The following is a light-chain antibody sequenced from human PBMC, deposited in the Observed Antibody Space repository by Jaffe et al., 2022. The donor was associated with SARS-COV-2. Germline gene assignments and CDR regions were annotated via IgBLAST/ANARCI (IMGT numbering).Light chain of an antibody. CDR3: QVWDSASAHVI. CDR1: NIGHKS. Sequence: SYVLTQPPSVSVAPGQTARFPCGGNNIGHKSVHWYQQRPGQAPILVVYDDSARPSGIPERFSGSNSGDTATLTVTRVEAGDEADYYCQVWDSASAHVIFGGGTRLTVL. CDR2: DDS. V-gene: IGLV3-21*02. J-gene: IGLJ2*01.